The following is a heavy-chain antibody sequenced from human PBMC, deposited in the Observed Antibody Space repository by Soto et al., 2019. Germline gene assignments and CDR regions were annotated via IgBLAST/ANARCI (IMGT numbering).Heavy chain of an antibody. J-gene: IGHJ5*02. CDR1: GYTLTELS. V-gene: IGHV1-24*01. Sequence: ASVKVSCKVSGYTLTELSMHWVRQAPGKGLEWMGGFDPEDGETIYAQKFQGRVTMTEDTSTDTAYMELSSLRSEDTAVYYCATGAPLQLRYFDSRINWFDPWGQGTLVTVSS. CDR2: FDPEDGET. CDR3: ATGAPLQLRYFDSRINWFDP. D-gene: IGHD3-9*01.